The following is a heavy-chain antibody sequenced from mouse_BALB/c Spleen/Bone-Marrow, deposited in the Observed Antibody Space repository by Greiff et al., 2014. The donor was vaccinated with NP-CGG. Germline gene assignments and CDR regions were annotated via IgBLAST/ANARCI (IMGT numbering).Heavy chain of an antibody. Sequence: QVQLQQSGAELAKPGASVKMSYKASGYTFTSYWMHWVKQRPGQGLEWIGYINPSTGYTEYNQKFKDKATLTADKSSSTAYMQLSSLTSEDSAVYYCARSYYGYLYYFDYWGQGTTLPVSS. D-gene: IGHD1-2*01. CDR2: INPSTGYT. CDR1: GYTFTSYW. J-gene: IGHJ2*01. V-gene: IGHV1-7*01. CDR3: ARSYYGYLYYFDY.